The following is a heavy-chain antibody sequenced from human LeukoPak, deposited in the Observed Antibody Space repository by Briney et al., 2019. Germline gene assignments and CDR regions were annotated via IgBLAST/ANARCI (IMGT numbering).Heavy chain of an antibody. CDR2: ISSSSSYI. Sequence: GGPLRLSCAVSGLTFSSYNMNWVRHAPGKGLEWVSSISSSSSYIYYADSVKGRFTISRDNDKNSLYLQMNSLRAEDTAVYYCARDLIVGATFDIWGQGTMVTVSS. V-gene: IGHV3-21*01. J-gene: IGHJ3*02. CDR1: GLTFSSYN. D-gene: IGHD1-26*01. CDR3: ARDLIVGATFDI.